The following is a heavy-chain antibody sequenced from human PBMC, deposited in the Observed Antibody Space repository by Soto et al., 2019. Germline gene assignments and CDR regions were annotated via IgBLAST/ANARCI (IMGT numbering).Heavy chain of an antibody. CDR3: EGGYDHGSVFFANTFIA. J-gene: IGHJ4*02. CDR2: IGTAGDT. Sequence: EVQLVESGGGLVQPGGSLRLSCAASGFTFSSYDMHWVRQATGKGLEWGSAIGTAGDTYYTGSVKGRFTIPRENAKNYLYLDINNMEAEDLAVYDWEGGYDHGSVFFANTFIAWGQGTLVTVS. V-gene: IGHV3-13*01. D-gene: IGHD3-22*01. CDR1: GFTFSSYD.